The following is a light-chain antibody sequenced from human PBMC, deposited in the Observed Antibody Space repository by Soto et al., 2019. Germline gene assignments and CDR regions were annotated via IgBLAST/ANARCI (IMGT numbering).Light chain of an antibody. Sequence: EIVLTQSPATLSLSPGERATLSCRASQSVSSYLGWYQQKPGQAPRLLIYDASNRATGIPARFSGSGPGTDFTLTISSLEPEDFAVYYCQQRSDWPGTFGQGTKVEIK. CDR2: DAS. J-gene: IGKJ2*01. CDR1: QSVSSY. CDR3: QQRSDWPGT. V-gene: IGKV3-11*01.